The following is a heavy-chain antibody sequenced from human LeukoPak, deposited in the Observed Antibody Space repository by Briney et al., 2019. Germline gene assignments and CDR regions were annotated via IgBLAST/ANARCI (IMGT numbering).Heavy chain of an antibody. CDR2: INPNSGGT. D-gene: IGHD6-19*01. J-gene: IGHJ4*02. Sequence: ASVKVSCKASGYTFTGYYMHWVRQAPGQGLEWMGWINPNSGGTIYAQKFQGRVTMTRDTSSNSAYMDLTRLKSDDTAVYYCARARVPITVAGLYYFDYWGQGALVTVSS. V-gene: IGHV1-2*02. CDR1: GYTFTGYY. CDR3: ARARVPITVAGLYYFDY.